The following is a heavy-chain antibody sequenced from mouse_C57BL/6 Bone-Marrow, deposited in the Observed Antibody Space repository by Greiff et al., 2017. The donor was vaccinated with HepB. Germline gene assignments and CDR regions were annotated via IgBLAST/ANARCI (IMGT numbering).Heavy chain of an antibody. D-gene: IGHD2-10*02. Sequence: EVMLVESGGDLVKPGGSLKLSCAASGFTFSSYGMSWVRQTPDKRLEWVATISSGGSYTYYPDSVKGRFTISRDNAKNTLYLQMSSLKSEDTAMYDCARRGYGNSYAMDYWGQGTSVTVSS. V-gene: IGHV5-6*02. CDR1: GFTFSSYG. J-gene: IGHJ4*01. CDR3: ARRGYGNSYAMDY. CDR2: ISSGGSYT.